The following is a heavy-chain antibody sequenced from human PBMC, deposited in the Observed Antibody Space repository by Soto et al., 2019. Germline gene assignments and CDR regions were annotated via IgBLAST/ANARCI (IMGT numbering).Heavy chain of an antibody. V-gene: IGHV1-18*01. Sequence: QVQLVQSGAEVKKPGASVKVSCKASGYPFMSYGLTWVRQAPGQGLEWLGWIGASNTNINYAQRFQGRVTMTTDTSTSTAYMELRSLTSDDTAVYYCARAHLFFAAFYLDLWGRGTVVTVSS. D-gene: IGHD6-25*01. CDR1: GYPFMSYG. CDR3: ARAHLFFAAFYLDL. CDR2: IGASNTNI. J-gene: IGHJ2*01.